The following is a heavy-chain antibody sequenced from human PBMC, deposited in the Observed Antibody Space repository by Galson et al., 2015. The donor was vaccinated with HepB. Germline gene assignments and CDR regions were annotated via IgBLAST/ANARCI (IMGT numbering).Heavy chain of an antibody. CDR2: ISGSGDST. CDR1: GLSFSRNA. Sequence: SLRLSCAVSGLSFSRNAMSWVRQAPGKGLQCVSAISGSGDSTYYAVSVKGRFTISRDNSKDTLYLQMTSLEDEDTAIYYCANNDTYRGFDYWGQGTLVTVSS. CDR3: ANNDTYRGFDY. J-gene: IGHJ4*02. D-gene: IGHD1-14*01. V-gene: IGHV3-23*01.